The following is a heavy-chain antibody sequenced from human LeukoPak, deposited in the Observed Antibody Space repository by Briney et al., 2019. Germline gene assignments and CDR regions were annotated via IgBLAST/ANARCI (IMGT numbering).Heavy chain of an antibody. CDR2: INGDGSST. D-gene: IGHD1-7*01. V-gene: IGHV3-74*01. CDR3: TRDRGGTFHY. CDR1: GFTFNSYW. Sequence: GGSLRLSCAASGFTFNSYWMHWVRRAPGKGLVWVSSINGDGSSTNYADSVKGRFTISRDSDKNTLYLQMNSLRAEDTAVYYCTRDRGGTFHYWGQGTLVTVSS. J-gene: IGHJ4*02.